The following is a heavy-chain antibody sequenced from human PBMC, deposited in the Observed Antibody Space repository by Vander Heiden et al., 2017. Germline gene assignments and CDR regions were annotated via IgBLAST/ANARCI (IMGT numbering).Heavy chain of an antibody. J-gene: IGHJ6*02. CDR3: ARPWIQLGSAYYYGMDV. CDR2: IIPIFGTA. CDR1: GGTFRSYA. Sequence: QVQLVQSGAEVKKPGSSVKVSCKASGGTFRSYAISWVRQAPGQGLEWMGGIIPIFGTANYAQKFQGRVTITADESTSTAYMELSSLRSEDTAVYYCARPWIQLGSAYYYGMDVRGQGTTVTVSS. D-gene: IGHD5-18*01. V-gene: IGHV1-69*01.